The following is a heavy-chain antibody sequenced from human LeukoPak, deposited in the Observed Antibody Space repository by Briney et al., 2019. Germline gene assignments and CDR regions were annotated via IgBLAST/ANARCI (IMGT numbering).Heavy chain of an antibody. CDR2: IRYDGSNK. CDR1: GFTFSSYG. J-gene: IGHJ5*02. Sequence: PGGSLRLSCAASGFTFSSYGMHWVRQAPGKGLEWVAFIRYDGSNKYYADSVKGRFTISRENSKNTLYLQMNSLRAEDTAVYYCAKSAPLTIFGVAHPFDPWGQGTLVTVSS. CDR3: AKSAPLTIFGVAHPFDP. V-gene: IGHV3-30*02. D-gene: IGHD3-3*01.